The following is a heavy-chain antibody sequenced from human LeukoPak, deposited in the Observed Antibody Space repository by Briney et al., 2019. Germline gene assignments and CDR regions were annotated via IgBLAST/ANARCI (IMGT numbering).Heavy chain of an antibody. D-gene: IGHD6-19*01. CDR3: ARDSSGWYIGY. CDR2: INSDGSST. CDR1: GFTFSTYW. V-gene: IGHV3-74*01. J-gene: IGHJ4*02. Sequence: GGSLRLSCAASGFTFSTYWMHWVRQAPGKGLVWVSRINSDGSSTSYADSVKGRFTISRDNAKNTLYLQLNSLRAEDTAVYYCARDSSGWYIGYWGQGTLVTVSS.